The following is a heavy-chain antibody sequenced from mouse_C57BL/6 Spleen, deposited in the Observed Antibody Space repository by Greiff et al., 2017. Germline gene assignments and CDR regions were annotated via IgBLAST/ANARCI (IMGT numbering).Heavy chain of an antibody. J-gene: IGHJ2*01. Sequence: QVQLQQSGAELAKPGASVKLSCKASGYTFTSYWMHWVKQRPGQGLEWIGYINPSSGYTKYNQKFKDKATLIADKSSSTAYMQLSSLTYEDSAVYYWARGSSSFLYFDYWGQGTTLTVSS. CDR1: GYTFTSYW. CDR3: ARGSSSFLYFDY. V-gene: IGHV1-7*01. CDR2: INPSSGYT. D-gene: IGHD1-1*01.